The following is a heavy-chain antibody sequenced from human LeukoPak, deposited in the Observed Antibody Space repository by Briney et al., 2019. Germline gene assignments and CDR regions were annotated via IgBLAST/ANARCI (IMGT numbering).Heavy chain of an antibody. CDR2: ISNSGGST. V-gene: IGHV3-23*01. Sequence: GGSLRLSCAASGFTVSSNYMSWVRQAPGKGLEWVSSISNSGGSTYYADSVKGRFTISRDNSKNTLYLQMNSLRAEDTAVYYCANEEDPDWGQGTLVTVSS. CDR1: GFTVSSNY. CDR3: ANEEDPD. J-gene: IGHJ4*02.